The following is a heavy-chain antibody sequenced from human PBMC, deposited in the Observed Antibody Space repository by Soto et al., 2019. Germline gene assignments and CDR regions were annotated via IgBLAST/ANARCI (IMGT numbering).Heavy chain of an antibody. CDR3: ARGDFCSTTTCYRDP. CDR1: GGSFIGYY. Sequence: SETLSLTCAVYGGSFIGYYWSWIRQPPGKGLEWIGEINHGGTTNYNPSLKSRVTISVDTSKNQFSLKLSSVTAADTAVYFCARGDFCSTTTCYRDPWGQGTLVTVSS. CDR2: INHGGTT. J-gene: IGHJ5*02. V-gene: IGHV4-34*01. D-gene: IGHD2-2*01.